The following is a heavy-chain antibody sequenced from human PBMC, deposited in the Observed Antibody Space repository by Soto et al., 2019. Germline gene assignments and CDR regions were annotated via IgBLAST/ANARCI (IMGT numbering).Heavy chain of an antibody. CDR3: ARDYWVRGVTSGVNWFDP. J-gene: IGHJ5*02. V-gene: IGHV3-11*01. Sequence: GGSLRLSCAASGFTFSDYYMSWIRQAPGKGLEWVSYISSSGSTIYYADSVKGRFTISRDNAKNSLYLQMNSLRAEDTAVYYCARDYWVRGVTSGVNWFDPWGQGTLVTVSS. CDR2: ISSSGSTI. CDR1: GFTFSDYY. D-gene: IGHD3-10*02.